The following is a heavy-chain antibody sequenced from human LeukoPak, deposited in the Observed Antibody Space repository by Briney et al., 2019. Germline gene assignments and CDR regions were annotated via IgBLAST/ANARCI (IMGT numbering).Heavy chain of an antibody. CDR3: AREGIQLWLTGYYGMDV. Sequence: SGGSLRLSCAASGFTFSSYEMNWVRQAPGKGLEWVSYISSSGSTIYYADSVKGRFTISRDNAKNSLYLQMNSLRAEDTAVYYCAREGIQLWLTGYYGMDVWGQGTTVTVSS. J-gene: IGHJ6*02. D-gene: IGHD5-18*01. CDR2: ISSSGSTI. CDR1: GFTFSSYE. V-gene: IGHV3-48*03.